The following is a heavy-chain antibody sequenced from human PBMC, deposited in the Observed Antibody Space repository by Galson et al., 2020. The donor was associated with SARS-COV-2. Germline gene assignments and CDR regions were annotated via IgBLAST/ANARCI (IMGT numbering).Heavy chain of an antibody. Sequence: SETLSLTCTVSGGSISSHYWGWIRQPPGKGLEWIGYIHYSGSTNYNPSLRSRLTISIETSKNQFSLELSSVTAADTAVYNCARWGAGRFDAWGQGTMVTVSS. CDR1: GGSISSHY. V-gene: IGHV4-59*11. J-gene: IGHJ3*01. D-gene: IGHD1-26*01. CDR2: IHYSGST. CDR3: ARWGAGRFDA.